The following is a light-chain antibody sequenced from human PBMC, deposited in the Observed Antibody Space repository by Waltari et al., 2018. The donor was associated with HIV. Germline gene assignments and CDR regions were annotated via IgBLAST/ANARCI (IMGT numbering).Light chain of an antibody. J-gene: IGLJ3*02. CDR3: GTWDSSLSVWV. Sequence: QSVLTQPPSVSAVPGQKVPISCSGSCSNIGNNYVSWYQQFPGAPPHLLIYDSSKRPSGIPDRFSGSKSGTSATLGITGLKTGDEADYYCGTWDSSLSVWVFGGGTKLTVL. V-gene: IGLV1-51*01. CDR1: CSNIGNNY. CDR2: DSS.